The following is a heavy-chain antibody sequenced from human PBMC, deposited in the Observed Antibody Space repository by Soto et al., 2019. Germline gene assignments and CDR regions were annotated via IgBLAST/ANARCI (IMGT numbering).Heavy chain of an antibody. V-gene: IGHV4-31*03. CDR3: ASSPPLPNGGGYGMDV. J-gene: IGHJ6*02. D-gene: IGHD2-15*01. CDR1: GGSISSGGYY. CDR2: IYYSGST. Sequence: PSETLSLTCTVSGGSISSGGYYWSWIRQHPGEGLEWMGYIYYSGSTYYNPSLKSRVTISVDTSKNQFSLKLSSVTAADTAVYYCASSPPLPNGGGYGMDVCGQGTAVTVSS.